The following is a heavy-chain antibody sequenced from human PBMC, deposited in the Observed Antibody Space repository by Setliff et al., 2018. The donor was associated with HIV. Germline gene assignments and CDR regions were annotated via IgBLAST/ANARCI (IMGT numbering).Heavy chain of an antibody. D-gene: IGHD2-21*01. CDR1: GGSISSHY. CDR2: IYYSGRT. Sequence: PSETLSLTCTVSGGSISSHYWSWIRQPPGKGLEWIGYIYYSGRTNYNPSLKSRVTISVDTSKNQLSLKLSSVTAADTAVYYCARDYIAKDTFHVWGQGTMVTVSS. V-gene: IGHV4-59*11. J-gene: IGHJ3*01. CDR3: ARDYIAKDTFHV.